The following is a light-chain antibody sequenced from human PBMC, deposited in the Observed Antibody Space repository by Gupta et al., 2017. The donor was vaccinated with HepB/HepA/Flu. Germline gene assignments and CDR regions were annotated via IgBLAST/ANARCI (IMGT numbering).Light chain of an antibody. V-gene: IGLV2-14*01. CDR1: SIDVGGYNF. Sequence: QSALTQPASVSGSPGQSITISCTGTSIDVGGYNFVSWYQQYPGKAPKLMIYDVSNRPSGVSNRFSGSKSGNTASLTISGLQAEDEADYYCSSYTSSSTLVFGGGTKLTVL. J-gene: IGLJ2*01. CDR3: SSYTSSSTLV. CDR2: DVS.